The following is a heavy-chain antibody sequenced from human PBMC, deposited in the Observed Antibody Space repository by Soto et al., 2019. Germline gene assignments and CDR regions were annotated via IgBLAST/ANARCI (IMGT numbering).Heavy chain of an antibody. J-gene: IGHJ4*02. V-gene: IGHV1-2*02. CDR1: GYTFTGYY. Sequence: VASVKVSCKASGYTFTGYYMHWVRQAPGQGLEWMGWINPNSGGTNYAQKFQGRVTMTRDTSISTAYMEPSRLRSDDTAVYYCARDASSQVSIQLWLPAYDYWGQGTLVTVSS. D-gene: IGHD5-18*01. CDR3: ARDASSQVSIQLWLPAYDY. CDR2: INPNSGGT.